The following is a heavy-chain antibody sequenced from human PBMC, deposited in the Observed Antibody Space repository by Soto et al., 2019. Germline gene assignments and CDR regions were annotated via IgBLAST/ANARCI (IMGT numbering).Heavy chain of an antibody. Sequence: EVQLLESGGGLVQPGWSLRLSCAASGFTLTDYAMSWVRQAPGKGLEWVSGITSSASATYYADSVRGRFTIFRDTSKKTLYLQMDSLRAEDTAVYHCAKTGYSDSGTRAFDFWGQGTMVTVSS. CDR2: ITSSASAT. CDR3: AKTGYSDSGTRAFDF. V-gene: IGHV3-23*01. D-gene: IGHD3-10*01. CDR1: GFTLTDYA. J-gene: IGHJ3*01.